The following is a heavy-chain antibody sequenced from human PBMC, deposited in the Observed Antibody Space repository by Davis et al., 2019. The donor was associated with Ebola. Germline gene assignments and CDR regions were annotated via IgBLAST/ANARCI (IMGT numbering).Heavy chain of an antibody. V-gene: IGHV1-2*04. Sequence: ALVKVSCKASGYTFTGYYMHWVRQAPGQGLEWMGWINPNSGGTNYAQKFQGWVTMTRDTSISTAYMELSRLRSDDTAVYYCARDGGGSGYSFYYYGMDVWGQGTTVTVSS. CDR1: GYTFTGYY. J-gene: IGHJ6*02. CDR2: INPNSGGT. D-gene: IGHD3-22*01. CDR3: ARDGGGSGYSFYYYGMDV.